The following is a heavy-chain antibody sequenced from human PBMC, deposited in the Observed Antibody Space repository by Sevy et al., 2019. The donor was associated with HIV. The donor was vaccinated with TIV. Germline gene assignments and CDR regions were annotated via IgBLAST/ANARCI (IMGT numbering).Heavy chain of an antibody. J-gene: IGHJ4*02. CDR3: ARDLPPSATTVAHFDY. D-gene: IGHD4-17*01. Sequence: GGSLRLSCAASGFIFKSYEMNGVRQAPWKGLEWVSYISNSGSTIFFSDSVKGRFTISRDNTKNSVYLQMNSLRAEDTAVYYCARDLPPSATTVAHFDYWGRGTLVTVSS. CDR2: ISNSGSTI. V-gene: IGHV3-48*03. CDR1: GFIFKSYE.